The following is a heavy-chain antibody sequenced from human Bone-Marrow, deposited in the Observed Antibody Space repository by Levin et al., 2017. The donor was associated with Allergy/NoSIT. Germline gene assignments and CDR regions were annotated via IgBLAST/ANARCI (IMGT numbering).Heavy chain of an antibody. Sequence: ETLSLTCAASGFSISDYWMAWVRQTPGKGLEWVANIKQDGSEKYYVDSVKGRFSISRDNAKNSVYLEMNSLRAEDTAVYYCARDRWDGQLEILSCFDHWGQGTLVTVSS. V-gene: IGHV3-7*01. CDR3: ARDRWDGQLEILSCFDH. CDR1: GFSISDYW. J-gene: IGHJ4*02. D-gene: IGHD2/OR15-2a*01. CDR2: IKQDGSEK.